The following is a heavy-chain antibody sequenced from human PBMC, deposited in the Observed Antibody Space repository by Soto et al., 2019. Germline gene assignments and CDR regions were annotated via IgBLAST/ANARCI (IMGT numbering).Heavy chain of an antibody. Sequence: GASVKVSCKASGYTFTGYYMHWVRQAPGQGLEWMGWINPNSGGTNYAQKFQGWVTMTRDTSISTAYMELSRLRSDDTAVYYCARGCTNGVCRDFDYWGQGTLVTVSS. CDR2: INPNSGGT. CDR3: ARGCTNGVCRDFDY. J-gene: IGHJ4*02. D-gene: IGHD2-8*01. CDR1: GYTFTGYY. V-gene: IGHV1-2*04.